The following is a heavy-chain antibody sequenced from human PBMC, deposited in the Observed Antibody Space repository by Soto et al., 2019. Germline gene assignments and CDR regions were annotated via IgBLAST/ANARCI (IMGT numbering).Heavy chain of an antibody. Sequence: SQTLSLTCAISGDSVSSNSAAWNWIRQSPSRGLEWLGRTYYRSKWYNDYAVSVKSRITINPDTSKNQFSLQLNSVTPEDTAVYYCARDLGTEXNSSGWYVDYYYYGMDVWGQGTTVTVSS. J-gene: IGHJ6*02. CDR2: TYYRSKWYN. CDR1: GDSVSSNSAA. D-gene: IGHD6-19*01. V-gene: IGHV6-1*01. CDR3: ARDLGTEXNSSGWYVDYYYYGMDV.